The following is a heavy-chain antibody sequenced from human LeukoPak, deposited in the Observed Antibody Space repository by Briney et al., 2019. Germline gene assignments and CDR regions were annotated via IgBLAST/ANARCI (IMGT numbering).Heavy chain of an antibody. CDR1: GGSISSYY. D-gene: IGHD1-14*01. CDR3: ARHRGLTDSFYPFDP. Sequence: SETLSLTCTVSGGSISSYYWSWIRQPPGKGLEWIGYIYYSGSTNYNPSLKSRVTISVDTSKNQFSLKLSSVTAADTALYYCARHRGLTDSFYPFDPWGQGTLVTVSS. CDR2: IYYSGST. V-gene: IGHV4-59*08. J-gene: IGHJ5*02.